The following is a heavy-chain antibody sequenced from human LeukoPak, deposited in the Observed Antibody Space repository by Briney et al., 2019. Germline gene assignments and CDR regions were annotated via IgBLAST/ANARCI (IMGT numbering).Heavy chain of an antibody. J-gene: IGHJ4*02. V-gene: IGHV3-23*01. CDR2: ISGSGGST. CDR3: ASPKDIAVAALGYC. Sequence: GGSLSLTCAASGLTFSSYPMSWDRQAPGKGLEWVSAISGSGGSTYYADSVKGRFTISRDNSKNTLYLQMNSLRAEDTAVYYYASPKDIAVAALGYCWGQGTLVTVSS. CDR1: GLTFSSYP. D-gene: IGHD6-19*01.